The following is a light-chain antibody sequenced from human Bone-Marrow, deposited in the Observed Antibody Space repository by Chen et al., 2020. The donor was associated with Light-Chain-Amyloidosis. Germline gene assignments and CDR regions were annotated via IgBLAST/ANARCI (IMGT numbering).Light chain of an antibody. V-gene: IGKV1-5*03. J-gene: IGKJ4*01. Sequence: DIQMTQSPSTLSASVGDRVTITCRASQRIHTWMAWYQQKPGKAPKLLISEASSLESGVPSRFSGSGSGTEFTLTISSLQPDDLATFYCQLYNRYPLTFGGGTKVEI. CDR2: EAS. CDR1: QRIHTW. CDR3: QLYNRYPLT.